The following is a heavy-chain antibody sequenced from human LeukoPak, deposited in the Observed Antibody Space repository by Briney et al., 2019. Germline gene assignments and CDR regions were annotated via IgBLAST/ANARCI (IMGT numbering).Heavy chain of an antibody. CDR1: GFDFSDYE. CDR3: TTLGYHLDS. D-gene: IGHD3-22*01. V-gene: IGHV3-48*03. CDR2: FAGSDTTT. Sequence: PGGSLRLSCAASGFDFSDYEMNWVRQAPGKGLEWVSYFAGSDTTTYYADSVKGRFTISRDNAKNILYLQMNRLRVEDTALYYCTTLGYHLDSWGQGTLVTVSS. J-gene: IGHJ4*02.